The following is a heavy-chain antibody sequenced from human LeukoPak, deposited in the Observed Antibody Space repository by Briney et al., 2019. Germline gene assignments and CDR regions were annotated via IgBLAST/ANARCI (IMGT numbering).Heavy chain of an antibody. Sequence: GGSLRLSCAVSGITLSNYGMSWVRQAPGKGLEWVSAIDWTSHYIFYRDSVQGRFTTSRDNSRATLFLQMNSLTAEDSAVYYCAKNFAPGNAFYDFWGQGVLVTVSS. J-gene: IGHJ4*02. D-gene: IGHD1-1*01. CDR2: IDWTSHYI. CDR3: AKNFAPGNAFYDF. V-gene: IGHV3-23*01. CDR1: GITLSNYG.